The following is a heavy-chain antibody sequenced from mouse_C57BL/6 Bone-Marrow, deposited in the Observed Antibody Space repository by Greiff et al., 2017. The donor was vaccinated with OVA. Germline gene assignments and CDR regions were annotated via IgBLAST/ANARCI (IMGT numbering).Heavy chain of an antibody. Sequence: VQLQQPGAELVKPGASVKLSCKASGYTFTSYWMQWVKQRPGQGLEWIGEIDPSDSYTNYNQKFKGKATLTVDTSSSTAYMQLSSLTSEDSAVYYCARGDYVLFAYWGQGTLVTVSA. CDR2: IDPSDSYT. CDR3: ARGDYVLFAY. J-gene: IGHJ3*01. CDR1: GYTFTSYW. V-gene: IGHV1-50*01. D-gene: IGHD2-4*01.